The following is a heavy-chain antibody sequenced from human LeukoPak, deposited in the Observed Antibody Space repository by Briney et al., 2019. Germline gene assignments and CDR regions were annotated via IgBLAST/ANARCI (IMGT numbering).Heavy chain of an antibody. V-gene: IGHV3-74*01. CDR2: INSDGSST. CDR1: GFTFSSYW. J-gene: IGHJ6*02. CDR3: ARDLNV. Sequence: GGSLRLSCAASGFTFSSYWMHWVRQAPGKGLVWVSGINSDGSSTTYADSVKGRFTISRDNAKNTLYLQMNSLRAEDTAVYYCARDLNVWDQGTTVTVSS.